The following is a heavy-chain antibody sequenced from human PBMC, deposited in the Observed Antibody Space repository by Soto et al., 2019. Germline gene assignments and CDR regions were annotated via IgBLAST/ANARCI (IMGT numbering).Heavy chain of an antibody. Sequence: SETLSLTCAVYGGSFSGYYWSWIRQPPGKGLELIGEINHSGSTNYNPSLKSRVTISVDTSKNQFSLKLSSVTAADTAVYYCARGPPKWQRIAARPLYYYYGMDVWGQGTTVTVSS. J-gene: IGHJ6*02. D-gene: IGHD6-6*01. CDR2: INHSGST. CDR3: ARGPPKWQRIAARPLYYYYGMDV. V-gene: IGHV4-34*01. CDR1: GGSFSGYY.